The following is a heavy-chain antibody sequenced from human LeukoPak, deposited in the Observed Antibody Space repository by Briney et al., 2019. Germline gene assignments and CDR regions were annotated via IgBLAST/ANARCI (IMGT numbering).Heavy chain of an antibody. CDR2: IKQDGSEK. D-gene: IGHD4-17*01. J-gene: IGHJ4*02. CDR1: GFTFSSYW. V-gene: IGHV3-7*01. Sequence: PGGSLRLSCAASGFTFSSYWMSWVRQAPGKGLEWVANIKQDGSEKYYVDSVKGRFTISRDHAKNSLYLQMNSLRAEDTAVYYCARVLIADYGDDAFDYWGQGTLVTVSS. CDR3: ARVLIADYGDDAFDY.